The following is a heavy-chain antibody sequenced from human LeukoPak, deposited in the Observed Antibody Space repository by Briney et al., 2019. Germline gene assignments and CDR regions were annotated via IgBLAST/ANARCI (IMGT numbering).Heavy chain of an antibody. D-gene: IGHD3-3*01. V-gene: IGHV4-34*01. CDR2: INHSGST. CDR1: GGSFSGYY. J-gene: IGHJ4*02. Sequence: SETLPLTCAVYGGSFSGYYWSWIRQPPGKGLEWIGEINHSGSTNYNPSLKSRITISVDTSKNQFSLKLSSVTAADTAVYYCARGRSLDFWSGPYYFDYWGQGTLVTVSS. CDR3: ARGRSLDFWSGPYYFDY.